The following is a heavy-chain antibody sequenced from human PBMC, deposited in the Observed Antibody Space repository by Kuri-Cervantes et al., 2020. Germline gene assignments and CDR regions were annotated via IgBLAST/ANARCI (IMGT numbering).Heavy chain of an antibody. Sequence: PCTGSGGSISSYYWRWIRQPPGTGLEWIGYIYYSVSTNHNPSLKSRVTISVDTSKNQFSLKLTAVTAAYTAVYYCAREDYSSSSGGMDVWGQGTTVTVSS. CDR1: GGSISSYY. D-gene: IGHD6-6*01. CDR3: AREDYSSSSGGMDV. J-gene: IGHJ6*02. V-gene: IGHV4-59*12. CDR2: IYYSVST.